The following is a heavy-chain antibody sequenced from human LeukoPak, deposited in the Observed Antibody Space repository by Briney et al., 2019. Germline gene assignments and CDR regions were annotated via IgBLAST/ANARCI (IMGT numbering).Heavy chain of an antibody. CDR1: GFTYSSYG. J-gene: IGHJ1*01. CDR3: AKWRGSGSRYFQH. Sequence: GRSLRLSCAASGFTYSSYGMHWVRQAPGKGLEWVAVISYDGSNKYYADSVKGRFTISRDNSKNTLYLQMNSLRAEDTAVYYCAKWRGSGSRYFQHWGQGTLVTVSS. D-gene: IGHD3-10*01. V-gene: IGHV3-30*18. CDR2: ISYDGSNK.